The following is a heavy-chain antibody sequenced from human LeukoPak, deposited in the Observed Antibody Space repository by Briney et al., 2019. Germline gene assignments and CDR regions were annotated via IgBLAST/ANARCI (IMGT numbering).Heavy chain of an antibody. CDR3: ARDQTTVTYLGSEYDAFDI. D-gene: IGHD4-17*01. CDR1: GYTFTSYG. J-gene: IGHJ3*02. CDR2: ISAYNGNT. V-gene: IGHV1-18*01. Sequence: ASVKVSCKASGYTFTSYGISWVRQAPGQGLEWMGWISAYNGNTNYAQKLQGRVTMTTDTSTSTAYMELRSLRSDDTAVYYCARDQTTVTYLGSEYDAFDIWGQGTMVTVSS.